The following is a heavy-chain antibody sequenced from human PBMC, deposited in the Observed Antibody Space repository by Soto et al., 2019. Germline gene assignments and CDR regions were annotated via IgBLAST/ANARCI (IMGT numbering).Heavy chain of an antibody. D-gene: IGHD5-18*01. CDR3: ARVDTAMVFHY. J-gene: IGHJ4*02. Sequence: EVQLLESGGGLVQPGGSLRLSCAASGFTFSSYAMSWVRQAPGKGVEWVSVISGSGDSTYYADSVTGRFTISRDTSKNTLYLQMQCLRAEDTAVYYCARVDTAMVFHYWCQGTLVTVSS. CDR2: ISGSGDST. V-gene: IGHV3-23*01. CDR1: GFTFSSYA.